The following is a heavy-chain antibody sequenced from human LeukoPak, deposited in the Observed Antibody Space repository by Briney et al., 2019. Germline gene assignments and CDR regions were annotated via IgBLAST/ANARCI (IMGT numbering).Heavy chain of an antibody. CDR3: ARVDTAMVTGGCFDY. Sequence: GASVKVSCKASGYTFTGYYMHWVRQAPGQGLEWMGWINPNSGGTNYAQKFQGRVTMTRDTSISTAYMELSRLRSDDTAVYYCARVDTAMVTGGCFDYWGQGTLVTVSS. CDR1: GYTFTGYY. CDR2: INPNSGGT. V-gene: IGHV1-2*02. D-gene: IGHD5-18*01. J-gene: IGHJ4*02.